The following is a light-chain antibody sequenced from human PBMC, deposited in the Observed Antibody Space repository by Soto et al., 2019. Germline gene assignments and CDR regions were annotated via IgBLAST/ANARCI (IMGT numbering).Light chain of an antibody. Sequence: DIQMTQSPSTLSASIGDRVTITCRASRSINSWLAWYQQKPGKAPKLLTYKASILESGVPSRFSGSGSGTEFTLTISSLQPDDFATYYCQQYKSDWTFGQGTKVDIK. CDR1: RSINSW. V-gene: IGKV1-5*03. CDR3: QQYKSDWT. J-gene: IGKJ1*01. CDR2: KAS.